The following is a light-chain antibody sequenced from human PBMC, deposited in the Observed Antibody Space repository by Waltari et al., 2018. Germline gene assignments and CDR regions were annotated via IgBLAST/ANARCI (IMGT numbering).Light chain of an antibody. V-gene: IGKV1-33*01. CDR2: DAS. Sequence: DIQMTQSPSSLSASVGDRVTIPCQASQDISNYLNWYQQKPGKAPKLLIYDASNLETGVPSRFSGSGSGTDFTFTISSLQPEDIATYYCQQYDNLLCGFTFGPGTKVDIK. J-gene: IGKJ3*01. CDR3: QQYDNLLCGFT. CDR1: QDISNY.